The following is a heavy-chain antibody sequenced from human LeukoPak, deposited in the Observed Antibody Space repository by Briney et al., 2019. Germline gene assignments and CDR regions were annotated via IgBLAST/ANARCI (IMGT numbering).Heavy chain of an antibody. V-gene: IGHV4-38-2*02. CDR2: IYHSGST. J-gene: IGHJ4*02. CDR3: ARHRIAAAGTSFDY. Sequence: SETLSLTCTVSGYSISSGFYWGLIRQPPGKGLEWIGSIYHSGSTYYNPSLKSRVTISVDTSKNQFSLKLSSVTAADTAVYYCARHRIAAAGTSFDYWGQGTLVTVSS. CDR1: GYSISSGFY. D-gene: IGHD6-13*01.